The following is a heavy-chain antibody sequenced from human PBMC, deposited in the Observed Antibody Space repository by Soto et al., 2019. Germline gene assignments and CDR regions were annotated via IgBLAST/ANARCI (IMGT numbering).Heavy chain of an antibody. CDR2: ISSSSSYI. CDR3: ARYCSSTSCRYYYYGMDV. J-gene: IGHJ6*02. CDR1: GFTFSSYS. V-gene: IGHV3-21*01. D-gene: IGHD2-2*01. Sequence: PGGSLRLSCAASGFTFSSYSMNWVRQAPGKGLEWVSSISSSSSYIYYADSVKGRFTISRDNAKNSLYLQMNSLRAEDTAVYYCARYCSSTSCRYYYYGMDVWGQGTTVTVSS.